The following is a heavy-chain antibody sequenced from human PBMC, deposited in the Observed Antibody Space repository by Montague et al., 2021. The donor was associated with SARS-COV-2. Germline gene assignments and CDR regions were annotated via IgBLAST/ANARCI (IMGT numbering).Heavy chain of an antibody. CDR1: GGSMRSFY. Sequence: SETLSLTCAVSGGSMRSFYWSWIRQSPGKGLEWIGRIYTSGTTNYNPSLESRVTMSLDTSKTQFSLKLTSVTAADTAVYYCARDGKGAEGYWDFDLWGRGTLVTVSS. D-gene: IGHD3-22*01. V-gene: IGHV4-4*07. J-gene: IGHJ2*01. CDR2: IYTSGTT. CDR3: ARDGKGAEGYWDFDL.